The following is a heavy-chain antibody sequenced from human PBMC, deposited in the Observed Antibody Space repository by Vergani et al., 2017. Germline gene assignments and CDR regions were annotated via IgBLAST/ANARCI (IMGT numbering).Heavy chain of an antibody. D-gene: IGHD6-13*01. V-gene: IGHV1-69*01. CDR2: IIPLFGTA. J-gene: IGHJ4*02. CDR1: GGTFSNYA. CDR3: ARESADGQQLVRPFTY. Sequence: QVQLVQSGAEVKKPGSSVKVSCKASGGTFSNYAINWVRQAPGQGLEWMGGIIPLFGTANYAQRFQGRVTITADQSTNTAYMELSGLRSEDTAVYYCARESADGQQLVRPFTYWGQGTLVTSPQ.